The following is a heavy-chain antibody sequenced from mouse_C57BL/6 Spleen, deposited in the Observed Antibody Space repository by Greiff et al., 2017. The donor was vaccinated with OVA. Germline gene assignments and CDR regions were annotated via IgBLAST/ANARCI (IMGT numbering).Heavy chain of an antibody. CDR1: GYTFTSYW. D-gene: IGHD4-1*01. V-gene: IGHV1-53*01. Sequence: VQLQQSGTELVKPGASVKLSCKASGYTFTSYWMHWVKQRPGQGLEWIGNINPSNGGTNYNEKFKSKATLTVDKSSSTAYMQLSSLTSEDSAVYYGARGELGRDLDYFDYWGQGTTLTVSS. J-gene: IGHJ2*01. CDR2: INPSNGGT. CDR3: ARGELGRDLDYFDY.